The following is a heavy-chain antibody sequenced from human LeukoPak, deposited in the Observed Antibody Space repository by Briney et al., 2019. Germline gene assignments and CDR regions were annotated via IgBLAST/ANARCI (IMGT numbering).Heavy chain of an antibody. Sequence: GESLKISCKGSGYSFTSYWIGWVRPMPGKGLEWMRFIYPGDSDTRYSPSFQGQVTFSADKSISTAYLQWSSLKASDTAMYYCARTSGDNDGNALYFVYWGQGTLVTVSS. CDR2: IYPGDSDT. D-gene: IGHD4-23*01. J-gene: IGHJ4*02. V-gene: IGHV5-51*01. CDR1: GYSFTSYW. CDR3: ARTSGDNDGNALYFVY.